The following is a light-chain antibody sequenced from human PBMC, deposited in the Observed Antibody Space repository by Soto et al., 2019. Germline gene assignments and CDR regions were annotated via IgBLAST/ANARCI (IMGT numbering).Light chain of an antibody. J-gene: IGKJ4*01. CDR2: AAS. CDR3: QESYISPAVS. CDR1: QSISRY. V-gene: IGKV1-39*01. Sequence: DIPMTQSPSSLSASVGDRITITCRASQSISRYLNWYQHKPGKAPKFLINAASSLERGVPSRFSGGGSGTDFTLNISSLQAEDFATYFCQESYISPAVSFGGGTKVEIK.